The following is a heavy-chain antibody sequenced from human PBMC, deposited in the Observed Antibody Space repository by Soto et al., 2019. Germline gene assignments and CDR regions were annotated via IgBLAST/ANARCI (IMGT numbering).Heavy chain of an antibody. V-gene: IGHV4-30-4*01. D-gene: IGHD2-15*01. CDR1: GGSISSGDYY. CDR3: ALGVVVAAPDY. Sequence: SETLSLPCTVSGGSISSGDYYWSWIRQPPGKGLERIGYIYYSGSTYYNPSLKSRVTISVDTSKNQFSLKLSSVTAADTAVYYCALGVVVAAPDYWGQGTLVTVSS. CDR2: IYYSGST. J-gene: IGHJ4*02.